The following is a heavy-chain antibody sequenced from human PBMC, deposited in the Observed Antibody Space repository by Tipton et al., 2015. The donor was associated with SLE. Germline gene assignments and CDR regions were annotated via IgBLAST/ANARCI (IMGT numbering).Heavy chain of an antibody. CDR1: GGSISSGSYY. J-gene: IGHJ3*02. V-gene: IGHV4-61*09. CDR2: IYTSGST. CDR3: ARGAAVAGDAFDI. D-gene: IGHD6-19*01. Sequence: LRLSCTVSGGSISSGSYYWCWIRQPAGKGLESIGYIYTSGSTNYNPSLKSRVTISVDTSKNQFSLKLSSVTAADTAVYYCARGAAVAGDAFDIWGQGTMVIVSS.